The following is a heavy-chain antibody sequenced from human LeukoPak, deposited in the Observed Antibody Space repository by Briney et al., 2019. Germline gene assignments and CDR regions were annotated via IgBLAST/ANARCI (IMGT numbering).Heavy chain of an antibody. CDR2: ISGSGGST. J-gene: IGHJ4*02. Sequence: GGPLRLSCAASGFTFSSYAMSWVRQAPGKGLEWVSAISGSGGSTYYADSVKGRFTISRDNSRSTLYLQMNSLRAEDTAVYYCANLNAPYWGNFGYWGQGTLVTVSS. V-gene: IGHV3-23*01. CDR3: ANLNAPYWGNFGY. D-gene: IGHD3-16*01. CDR1: GFTFSSYA.